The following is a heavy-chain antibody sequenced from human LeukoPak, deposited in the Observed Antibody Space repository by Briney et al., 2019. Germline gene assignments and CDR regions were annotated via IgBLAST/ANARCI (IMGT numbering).Heavy chain of an antibody. D-gene: IGHD3-22*01. Sequence: PGRSLRLSCAASGFTFSSYGMHWVRQAPGKGLEWVAVIWYDGSNKYYADSVKGRFTISRDNSKNTLYLQMNSLRAEDTAVYYCARSEGNYDSSGYHDYWGQGTLVTVSS. CDR2: IWYDGSNK. CDR1: GFTFSSYG. J-gene: IGHJ4*02. CDR3: ARSEGNYDSSGYHDY. V-gene: IGHV3-33*01.